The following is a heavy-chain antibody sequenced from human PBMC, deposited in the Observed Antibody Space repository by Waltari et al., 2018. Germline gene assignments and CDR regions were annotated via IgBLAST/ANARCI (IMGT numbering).Heavy chain of an antibody. V-gene: IGHV3-33*01. D-gene: IGHD5-18*01. CDR2: IWYDGSNT. Sequence: QVQLVESGGGVVQPERSLRLSCAASGFTFSRHGFHWVRQAPGKGLEWVALIWYDGSNTFYSDSVKGRFTISKDNSKNTLYLQMNSLRAEDTAVYYCARELGGVSYGPSWYMDVWGKGTTVTVSS. J-gene: IGHJ6*03. CDR1: GFTFSRHG. CDR3: ARELGGVSYGPSWYMDV.